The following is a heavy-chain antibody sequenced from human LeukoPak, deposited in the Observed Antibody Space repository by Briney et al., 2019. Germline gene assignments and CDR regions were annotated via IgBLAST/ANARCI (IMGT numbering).Heavy chain of an antibody. CDR2: ISGSGGST. V-gene: IGHV3-23*01. J-gene: IGHJ4*02. Sequence: SGGSLRLSCAASGFTFSSYAMSWVRQAPGKGLEWVSAISGSGGSTYYADSVKGRFTISRDNSKNTLYLQINSLRAEDTAVYYCAKSRHIAVAGSFDYWGQGTLVTVSS. CDR1: GFTFSSYA. CDR3: AKSRHIAVAGSFDY. D-gene: IGHD6-19*01.